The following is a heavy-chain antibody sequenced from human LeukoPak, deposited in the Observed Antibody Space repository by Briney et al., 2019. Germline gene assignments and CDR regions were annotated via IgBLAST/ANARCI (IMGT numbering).Heavy chain of an antibody. D-gene: IGHD3-9*01. J-gene: IGHJ4*02. V-gene: IGHV4-39*01. CDR2: IYYSGST. CDR1: GASISSSPFY. Sequence: PSETLSLTCTVSGASISSSPFYWGWIRQPPGKGLEWIGSIYYSGSTYYNPSLKSRVTISVDTSENQFSLKLSSVTAADTAVYYCAKTYYDISTGYYPFDYWGQGTLVPVSS. CDR3: AKTYYDISTGYYPFDY.